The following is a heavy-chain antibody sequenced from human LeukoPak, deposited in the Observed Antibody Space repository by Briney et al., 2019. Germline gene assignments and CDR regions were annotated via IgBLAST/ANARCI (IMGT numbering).Heavy chain of an antibody. D-gene: IGHD3-22*01. CDR1: GGSISSGDYY. Sequence: PSETLSLTCTVSGGSISSGDYYWSWIRQPPGKGLEWIGYIYYSGSTYYNPSLKSRVTISVDTSKNQFSLKLSSVTAADTAVYYCARTTNKYYYDSSGYKMTPYFDYWGQGTLVTVSS. J-gene: IGHJ4*02. CDR2: IYYSGST. CDR3: ARTTNKYYYDSSGYKMTPYFDY. V-gene: IGHV4-30-4*01.